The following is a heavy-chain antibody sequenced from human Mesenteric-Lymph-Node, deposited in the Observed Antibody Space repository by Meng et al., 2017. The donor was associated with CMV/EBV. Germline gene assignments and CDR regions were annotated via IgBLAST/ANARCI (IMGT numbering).Heavy chain of an antibody. V-gene: IGHV3-30*02. D-gene: IGHD1-26*01. CDR2: IRYDGRSK. CDR1: GFTFSSYG. Sequence: GGSLRLSCEASGFTFSSYGIHWVRQAPGKGLEWVAFIRYDGRSKYYADSVKGRLTISRDNSKNTMYLQMNSLRPEDTAVYYCAPSGSEFDFWGQGTLVTVSS. CDR3: APSGSEFDF. J-gene: IGHJ4*02.